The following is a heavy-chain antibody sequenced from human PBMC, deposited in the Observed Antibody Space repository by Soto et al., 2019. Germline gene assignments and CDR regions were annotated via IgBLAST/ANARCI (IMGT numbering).Heavy chain of an antibody. CDR1: GYTFTIYG. J-gene: IGHJ4*02. D-gene: IGHD3-22*01. Sequence: GASVKVSCKASGYTFTIYGINWVRQAPGQGLEWMGWISPDNGNTNYAQKLQGRVTMTTDTSTSTAYMELRSLRSDDTAVYYCARGGTTRDSSGSAGYYFDYWGQGTLVT. V-gene: IGHV1-18*01. CDR3: ARGGTTRDSSGSAGYYFDY. CDR2: ISPDNGNT.